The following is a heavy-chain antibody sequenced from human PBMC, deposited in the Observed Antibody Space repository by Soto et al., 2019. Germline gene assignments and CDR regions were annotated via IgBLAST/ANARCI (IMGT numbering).Heavy chain of an antibody. D-gene: IGHD2-2*01. J-gene: IGHJ4*02. CDR2: INPNSGGT. CDR1: GYTFTGYY. V-gene: IGHV1-2*04. CDR3: ARSARPLGYCSSTSCSGIVY. Sequence: GASVKVSCKASGYTFTGYYMHWVRQAPGQGLEWMGWINPNSGGTNYAQKFQGWVTMTRDTSISTAYMELSRLRSDDTAVYYCARSARPLGYCSSTSCSGIVYWGQGTLVTVSS.